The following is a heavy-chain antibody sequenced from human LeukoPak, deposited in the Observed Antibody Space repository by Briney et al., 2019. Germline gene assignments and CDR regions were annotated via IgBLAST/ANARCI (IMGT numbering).Heavy chain of an antibody. CDR1: GGSISSSSYY. Sequence: PSETLSLTCTVSGGSISSSSYYWGWIRQPPGKGLEWIGSIYYSGSTYYNPSLKSRVTISVDTSKNQFSLKLSSVTAADTAVYYCARDVYMDVWGKGTTVTVSS. CDR3: ARDVYMDV. CDR2: IYYSGST. J-gene: IGHJ6*03. V-gene: IGHV4-39*07.